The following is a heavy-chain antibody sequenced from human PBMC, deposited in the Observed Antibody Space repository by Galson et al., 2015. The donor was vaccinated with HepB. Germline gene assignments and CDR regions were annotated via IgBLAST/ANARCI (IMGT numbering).Heavy chain of an antibody. Sequence: QSGAEVKKPGESLKISCKGSGYSFTSYWIGWVRQMPGKGLEWMGIIYPGDSDTRYSPSFQGQVTISADKSISTAYLQWSSLKASDTAMYYCARLPYYYDSSGSEGDYYYYGMDVWGQGTTVTVSS. V-gene: IGHV5-51*01. CDR2: IYPGDSDT. CDR3: ARLPYYYDSSGSEGDYYYYGMDV. D-gene: IGHD3-22*01. J-gene: IGHJ6*02. CDR1: GYSFTSYW.